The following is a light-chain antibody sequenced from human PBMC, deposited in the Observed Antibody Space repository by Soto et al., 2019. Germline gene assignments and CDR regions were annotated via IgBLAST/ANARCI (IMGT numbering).Light chain of an antibody. CDR3: MQGTQFPRT. CDR2: EAS. V-gene: IGKV2D-29*01. J-gene: IGKJ1*01. Sequence: EIVLTQTPLSLSVTPGQSASISCKSSQSLEHSDGKTYLYWYLQRPGQPPQALMYEASNRFSGVPDRFIGSGSGTDFTLKISRVEAEDVGVYYCMQGTQFPRTFGQGTKAEIK. CDR1: QSLEHSDGKTY.